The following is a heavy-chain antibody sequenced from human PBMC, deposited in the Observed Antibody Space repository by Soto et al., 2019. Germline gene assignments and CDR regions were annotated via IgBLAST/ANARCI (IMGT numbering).Heavy chain of an antibody. V-gene: IGHV1-69*01. CDR2: IIPIFGTA. CDR3: ARVPHLDMITFGGVIVDY. Sequence: QVQLVQSGAEVKKPGSSVKVSCKASGGTFSSYAISWVRQAPGQGLEWMGGIIPIFGTANYAQKFQGRVTITADESTSTAYMELSSLRSEDTAVYYRARVPHLDMITFGGVIVDYWGQGTLVTVSS. J-gene: IGHJ4*02. CDR1: GGTFSSYA. D-gene: IGHD3-16*02.